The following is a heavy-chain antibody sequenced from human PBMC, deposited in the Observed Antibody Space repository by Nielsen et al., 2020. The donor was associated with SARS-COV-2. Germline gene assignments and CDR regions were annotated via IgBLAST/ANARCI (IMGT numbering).Heavy chain of an antibody. D-gene: IGHD4-17*01. CDR3: ARARGAYGDYYYYYYTDV. V-gene: IGHV6-1*01. J-gene: IGHJ6*03. CDR2: TYYRSKWYN. Sequence: WIRQSPSRGLEWLGRTYYRSKWYNDYAVSVKSRITINPDTSKNRFSLHLNSVTPEDTAVYYCARARGAYGDYYYYYYTDVWGKGTTVTVSS.